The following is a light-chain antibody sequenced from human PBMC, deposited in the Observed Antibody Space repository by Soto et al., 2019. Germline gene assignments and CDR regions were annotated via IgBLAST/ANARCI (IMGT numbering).Light chain of an antibody. CDR2: DNN. CDR3: GTWDTILSVV. CDR1: SSNIGSHY. V-gene: IGLV1-51*01. J-gene: IGLJ7*01. Sequence: QSVLTQPPSVSAAPGQKVTISSSGSSSNIGSHYVSWYQHFPGTAPKLLIYDNNKRPSGIPDRFSGSKSGTSATLDIIGLQTGDEADYYCGTWDTILSVVLGGGTQLTVL.